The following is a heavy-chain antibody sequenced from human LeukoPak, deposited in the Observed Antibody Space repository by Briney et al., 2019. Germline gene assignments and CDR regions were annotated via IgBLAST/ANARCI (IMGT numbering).Heavy chain of an antibody. D-gene: IGHD3-22*01. Sequence: GGSLRLSCAASGFTFSDYYMNWIRQAPGKGLEWVSYISSGGGTRSYADSVKGRFTISRDNAKNSLYLQMNSLRAEDTAVYYCARETYYYDTTYYYIKYFDYWGQGTLVTVSS. J-gene: IGHJ4*02. CDR3: ARETYYYDTTYYYIKYFDY. CDR1: GFTFSDYY. V-gene: IGHV3-11*01. CDR2: ISSGGGTR.